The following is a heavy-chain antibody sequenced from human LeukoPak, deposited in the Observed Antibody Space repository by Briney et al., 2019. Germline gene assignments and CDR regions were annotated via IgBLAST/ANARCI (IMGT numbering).Heavy chain of an antibody. J-gene: IGHJ4*02. Sequence: GASVKLSCKASGYTFTGNYMHWVRQAPGHGFEWMGWINPDTGVTRYEQKFRGRVTLTTDTSISTAYMELNSLVSDDNAMYYCVTQGGLGVTGTFDYWGLGTLVTVSS. CDR2: INPDTGVT. CDR1: GYTFTGNY. CDR3: VTQGGLGVTGTFDY. D-gene: IGHD6-19*01. V-gene: IGHV1-2*02.